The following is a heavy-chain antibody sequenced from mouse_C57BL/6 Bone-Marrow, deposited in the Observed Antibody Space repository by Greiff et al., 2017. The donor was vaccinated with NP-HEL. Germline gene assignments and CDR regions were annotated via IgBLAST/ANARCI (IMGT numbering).Heavy chain of an antibody. CDR2: ISNGGGST. Sequence: VQLKESGGGLVQPGGSLKLSCAASGFTFSDYYMYWVRQTPEKRLEWVAYISNGGGSTYYPDTVKGRFTISRDNAKNTLYLQMSRLKSEDTAMYYCARHGGNYYGSRRDYWYFDVWGTGTTVTVSS. J-gene: IGHJ1*03. CDR1: GFTFSDYY. CDR3: ARHGGNYYGSRRDYWYFDV. D-gene: IGHD1-1*01. V-gene: IGHV5-12*01.